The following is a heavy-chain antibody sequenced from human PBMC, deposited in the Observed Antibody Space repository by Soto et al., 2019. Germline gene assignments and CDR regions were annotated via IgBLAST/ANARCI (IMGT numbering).Heavy chain of an antibody. Sequence: GESLKISGKGSGYSFTIYWISWVLQMPWKGLEWMGRIDPSDSYTNYSPSFQGHVTISADKSISTAYLQWSSLKASDTAMYYCARGALLLPSFPQKDDYWGQGTLVTVSS. CDR1: GYSFTIYW. J-gene: IGHJ4*02. D-gene: IGHD3-10*01. CDR3: ARGALLLPSFPQKDDY. CDR2: IDPSDSYT. V-gene: IGHV5-10-1*01.